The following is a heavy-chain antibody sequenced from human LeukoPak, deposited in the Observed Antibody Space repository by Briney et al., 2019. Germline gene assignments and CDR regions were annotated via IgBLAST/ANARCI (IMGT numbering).Heavy chain of an antibody. Sequence: GGSLRLSCAASGFTFSNAWMSWVRQAPGKGLEWVANIKKDGSEKYYVDSVKGRFTISRDNAKNSLYLQMNSLRAEDTAVYYCARGGTTRFRNYFDYWGQGTLVTVSS. V-gene: IGHV3-7*01. D-gene: IGHD1-1*01. CDR1: GFTFSNAW. J-gene: IGHJ4*02. CDR3: ARGGTTRFRNYFDY. CDR2: IKKDGSEK.